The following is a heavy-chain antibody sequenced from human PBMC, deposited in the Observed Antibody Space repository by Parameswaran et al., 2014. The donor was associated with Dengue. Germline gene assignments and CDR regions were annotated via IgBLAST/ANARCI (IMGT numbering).Heavy chain of an antibody. D-gene: IGHD4-23*01. Sequence: AISSARWIRQPPGKGLEWIGYIYYSGSTNYNPSLKSRVTISVDTSKNQFSLKLSSVTAADTAVYYCARTYGGNSVAYYYYYGMDVWGQGTTVTVSS. CDR1: AISSA. V-gene: IGHV4-59*01. CDR2: IYYSGST. J-gene: IGHJ6*02. CDR3: ARTYGGNSVAYYYYYGMDV.